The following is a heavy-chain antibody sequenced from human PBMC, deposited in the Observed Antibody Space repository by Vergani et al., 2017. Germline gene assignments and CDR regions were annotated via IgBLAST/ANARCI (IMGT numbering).Heavy chain of an antibody. J-gene: IGHJ6*02. CDR1: GFTFIMHA. D-gene: IGHD3-16*01. CDR2: LSASDRRT. V-gene: IGHV3-23*01. CDR3: ARDGAYLYKAMDV. Sequence: EVQLLESGGDLVQPGGSLRLSCAASGFTFIMHAMSWVRQAPGKGLEWVSTLSASDRRTHYADSVKGRFTISRDNAEKTLYLQMNALRAEDTALYFCARDGAYLYKAMDVWGQGTTVSVS.